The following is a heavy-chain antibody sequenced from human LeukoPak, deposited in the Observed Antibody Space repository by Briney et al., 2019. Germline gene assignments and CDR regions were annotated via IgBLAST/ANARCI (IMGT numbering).Heavy chain of an antibody. Sequence: SETLSLTCTVSGGSISSYYWSWIRQPPRKGLEWIGYIYYSGSTNYNPSLKSRVTISVDTSKNQFSLKLSSVTAADTAVYYCARVTYSSVIHWGQGTLVTVSS. J-gene: IGHJ4*02. V-gene: IGHV4-59*08. D-gene: IGHD6-19*01. CDR1: GGSISSYY. CDR3: ARVTYSSVIH. CDR2: IYYSGST.